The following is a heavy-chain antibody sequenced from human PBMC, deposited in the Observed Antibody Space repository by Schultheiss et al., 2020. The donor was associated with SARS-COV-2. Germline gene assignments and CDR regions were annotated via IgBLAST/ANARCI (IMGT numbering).Heavy chain of an antibody. CDR3: ARTGTSWFDP. J-gene: IGHJ5*02. V-gene: IGHV4-34*01. CDR1: GGSISRYY. Sequence: SETLSLTCTVSGGSISRYYWNWIRQPPGKGLEWIGEINHSGSTNYNPSLKSRVTISVDTSKNQFSLKLSSVTAADTAVYYCARTGTSWFDPWGQGTLVTVSS. D-gene: IGHD2-2*01. CDR2: INHSGST.